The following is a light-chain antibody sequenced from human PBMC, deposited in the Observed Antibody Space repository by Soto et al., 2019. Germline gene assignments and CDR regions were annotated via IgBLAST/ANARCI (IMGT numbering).Light chain of an antibody. CDR1: QTIGTW. CDR3: HQDKNYLYS. V-gene: IGKV1-5*01. CDR2: HGS. J-gene: IGKJ2*01. Sequence: DIQMTQSNSTLSASVGDRVTITCRASQTIGTWLAWYQHKPGKAPKFLIYHGSSLETGFPSRFSGSGSGTEFPLTITILQPEDFATYDCHQDKNYLYSFRQGTKLEI.